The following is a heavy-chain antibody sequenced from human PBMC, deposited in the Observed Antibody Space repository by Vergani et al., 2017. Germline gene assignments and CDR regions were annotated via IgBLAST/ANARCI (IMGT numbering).Heavy chain of an antibody. CDR2: ISAYNGNT. D-gene: IGHD3-10*01. Sequence: QVQLVQSGAEVQKPGASVKVSCKASGYTFTSYGISWVRQAPGQGLEWMGWISAYNGNTNYAQKLQGRVTMTTDTSTSTAYMELRSLRSDDTAVYYCARDLEGHYYGPGSYYCMDVWGQGTTVTVSS. CDR3: ARDLEGHYYGPGSYYCMDV. J-gene: IGHJ6*02. V-gene: IGHV1-18*01. CDR1: GYTFTSYG.